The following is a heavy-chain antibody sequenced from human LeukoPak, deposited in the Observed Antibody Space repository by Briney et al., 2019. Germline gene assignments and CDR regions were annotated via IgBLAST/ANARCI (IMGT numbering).Heavy chain of an antibody. D-gene: IGHD3-3*01. CDR3: ARVLAGYDFWSGYYIY. CDR2: ISSSSSYI. Sequence: GGSLRLSCAASGFTFSSYSMNWVRQAPGKGLEWVSSISSSSSYIYYADSVKGRFTISRDNAKNSLYLQMSSLRAEDTAVYYCARVLAGYDFWSGYYIYWGQGTLVTVSS. J-gene: IGHJ4*02. V-gene: IGHV3-21*01. CDR1: GFTFSSYS.